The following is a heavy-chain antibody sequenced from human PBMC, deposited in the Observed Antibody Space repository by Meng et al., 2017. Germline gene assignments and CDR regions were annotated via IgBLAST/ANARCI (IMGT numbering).Heavy chain of an antibody. CDR2: IIPIFGTA. V-gene: IGHV1-69*01. Sequence: QGQRVRSGAEVKKPGSSVKVSCKASGGTFNSYAISWVRQAPGQGLEWMGGIIPIFGTANYAQKFQGRVTITADESTSTAYMELSSLRSEDTAVYYCARDDYSNYLPFDYWGQGTLVTVSS. CDR3: ARDDYSNYLPFDY. CDR1: GGTFNSYA. J-gene: IGHJ4*02. D-gene: IGHD4-11*01.